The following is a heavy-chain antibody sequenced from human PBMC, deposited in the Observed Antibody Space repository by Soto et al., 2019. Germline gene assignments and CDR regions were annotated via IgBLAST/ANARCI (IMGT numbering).Heavy chain of an antibody. CDR1: GGSFSAYY. J-gene: IGHJ4*02. Sequence: PSETLSLTSAVFGGSFSAYYWGWIRQPPGKGVEWIGEINHSGGTSYNPSLMSRVTISVDTSKSQFSLELTSVTAADRAVYYWERGSVYTVDSSAFYDYCGQGTPVTVSS. CDR2: INHSGGT. D-gene: IGHD3-22*01. CDR3: ERGSVYTVDSSAFYDY. V-gene: IGHV4-34*01.